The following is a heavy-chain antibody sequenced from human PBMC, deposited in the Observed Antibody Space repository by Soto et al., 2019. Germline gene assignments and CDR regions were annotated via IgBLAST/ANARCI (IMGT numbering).Heavy chain of an antibody. J-gene: IGHJ4*01. CDR1: GFTLRTYT. V-gene: IGHV3-21*06. CDR2: ISISSSDR. CDR3: VRGMNPLF. Sequence: EVQLVESGGGLVKPGGSLRLSCAASGFTLRTYTMNWVRQAPGKGLEWVSSISISSSDRYYADSVRGRLTISRDNAKNALYLQMNSLRADDTAVYFCVRGMNPLFGGQGTLVTVSS.